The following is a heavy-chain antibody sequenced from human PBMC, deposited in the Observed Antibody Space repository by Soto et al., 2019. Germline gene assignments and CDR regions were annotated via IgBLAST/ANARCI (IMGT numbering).Heavy chain of an antibody. Sequence: ASVKVSCKASGYTFTSYGISWVRQAPGQGLEWMGWISANNGNTDYAQKFQGRVTMTTDTPTSTAYMELRSLRSDDTAVYYCARGSIAAPATRSSHWGQGTLVTVSS. CDR1: GYTFTSYG. J-gene: IGHJ4*02. D-gene: IGHD6-13*01. V-gene: IGHV1-18*01. CDR2: ISANNGNT. CDR3: ARGSIAAPATRSSH.